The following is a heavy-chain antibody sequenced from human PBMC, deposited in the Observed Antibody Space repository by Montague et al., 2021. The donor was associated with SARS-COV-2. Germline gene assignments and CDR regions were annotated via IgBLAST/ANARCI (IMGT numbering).Heavy chain of an antibody. CDR1: GGSFIGYY. J-gene: IGHJ6*03. V-gene: IGHV4-34*01. CDR3: ARTYTYYDFWSGYTWDYYMDV. CDR2: INHSGST. D-gene: IGHD3-3*01. Sequence: SETLSLTCAVSGGSFIGYYCSWICQPPATGLELMGEINHSGSTNYNPSPNLRVTISVDTSKNQFSLKLSSVTAADTAAYYCARTYTYYDFWSGYTWDYYMDVWGKGTMVTVSS.